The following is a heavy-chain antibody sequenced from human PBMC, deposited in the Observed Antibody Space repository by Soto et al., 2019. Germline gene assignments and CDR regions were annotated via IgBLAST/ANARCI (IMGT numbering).Heavy chain of an antibody. CDR1: GGSICSSSYY. J-gene: IGHJ5*02. D-gene: IGHD3-3*01. CDR2: IYYSGST. Sequence: AETPSLTCTVCGGSICSSSYYWGWIRQPPGKGLEWIGSIYYSGSTYYNPSLKSRVTISVDTSKNQFSLKLSSVTAADTAVYYCARHTYRGYYDFWSGYLNWFDPWGQGTLVTVSS. V-gene: IGHV4-39*01. CDR3: ARHTYRGYYDFWSGYLNWFDP.